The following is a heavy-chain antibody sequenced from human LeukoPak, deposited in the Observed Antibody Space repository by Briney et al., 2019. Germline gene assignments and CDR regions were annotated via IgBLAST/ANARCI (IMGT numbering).Heavy chain of an antibody. J-gene: IGHJ4*02. CDR1: GFTFDDYA. D-gene: IGHD5-24*01. CDR2: ISWNSGSI. V-gene: IGHV3-9*01. Sequence: PGRSLRLSCAAPGFTFDDYAMHWVRQAPVKGLEWVSGISWNSGSIGYADSVKGRFTISRDNAKNSLYLQMNSLRAEDTALYYCAKDGGRDGYNFANYWGQGTLVTVSS. CDR3: AKDGGRDGYNFANY.